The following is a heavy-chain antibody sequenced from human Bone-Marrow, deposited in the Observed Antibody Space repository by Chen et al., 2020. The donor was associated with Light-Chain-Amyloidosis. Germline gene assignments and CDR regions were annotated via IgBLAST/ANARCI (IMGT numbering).Heavy chain of an antibody. CDR2: IIPIFGTA. Sequence: QVQLVQSGAEVKKPGSSVKVSCKASGGTFSSYAISWVRQAPGQGLEWMGGIIPIFGTANYAQKFQGRVTITADKSTSTAYMELSSLRSEDTAVYYCARVYYGSGSRRYYYYGMDVWGQGTTVTVSS. J-gene: IGHJ6*02. CDR3: ARVYYGSGSRRYYYYGMDV. D-gene: IGHD3-10*01. V-gene: IGHV1-69*06. CDR1: GGTFSSYA.